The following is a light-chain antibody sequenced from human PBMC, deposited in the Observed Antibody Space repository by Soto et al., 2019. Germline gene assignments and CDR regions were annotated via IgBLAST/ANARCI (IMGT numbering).Light chain of an antibody. CDR2: AAS. V-gene: IGKV1-39*01. CDR1: QSLSRY. CDR3: QQSYSTRWT. Sequence: DIQMTQSPSSLSASVGDRVTITCRASQSLSRYLNWYQQKPGKAPKLLIYAASSLQSGVPSRFSGSGSGTDFTLTISSLQPEDFATYYCQQSYSTRWTFGQGTKVEIK. J-gene: IGKJ1*01.